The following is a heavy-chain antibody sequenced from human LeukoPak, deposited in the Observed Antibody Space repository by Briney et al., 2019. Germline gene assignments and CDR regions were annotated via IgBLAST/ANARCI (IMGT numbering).Heavy chain of an antibody. CDR1: GYTFTTYW. J-gene: IGHJ4*02. Sequence: GESLKISCKGSGYTFTTYWIGWVRQMPGKGLEWMGLIYPGNSDIRYSPSFHGQVTISADKSISTAYLQWSSLKASDTAVYYCVRDRGNFDSFDFWGQGTLVTVSS. D-gene: IGHD1-14*01. CDR3: VRDRGNFDSFDF. V-gene: IGHV5-51*01. CDR2: IYPGNSDI.